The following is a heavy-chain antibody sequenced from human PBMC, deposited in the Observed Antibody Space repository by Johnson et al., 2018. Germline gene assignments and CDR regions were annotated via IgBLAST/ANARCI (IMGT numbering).Heavy chain of an antibody. J-gene: IGHJ6*02. CDR1: GGSISSYY. V-gene: IGHV4-59*01. CDR2: IYYSGST. CDR3: ARDSLLDPYGSGSYYTYYYYGMDV. D-gene: IGHD3-10*01. Sequence: QVQLVQSGPGLVKPSETLSLTCTVSGGSISSYYWSWIRQPPGKGLEWIGYIYYSGSTNSNPSLQSRVTISVDTSKNQFYLNLSPVTAADTAVYYCARDSLLDPYGSGSYYTYYYYGMDVWGQGTTVTVSS.